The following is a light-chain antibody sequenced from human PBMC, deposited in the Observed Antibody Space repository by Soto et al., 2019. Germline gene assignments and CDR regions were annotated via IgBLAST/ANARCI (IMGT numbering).Light chain of an antibody. CDR3: QQYNSYWT. CDR2: DAS. J-gene: IGKJ1*01. CDR1: QSISSW. V-gene: IGKV1-5*01. Sequence: IKMNLSPSTLSAYVGDRVTITFRASQSISSWLAWYQQKPGKAPKLLIYDASSLESGVPSRFSGSGSGTEFTLTISSLQPDDFATYYCQQYNSYWTFCQG.